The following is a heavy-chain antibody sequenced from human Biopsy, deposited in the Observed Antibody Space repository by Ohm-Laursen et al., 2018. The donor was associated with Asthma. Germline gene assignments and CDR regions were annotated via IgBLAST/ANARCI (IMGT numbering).Heavy chain of an antibody. Sequence: SDTLSLTCAVSGGSLSSSPYYWSWVRQHPGKGLEWIGYINYSGSTFYSPSLESRVTVSVDTSKNQFSLKLSSVTAADTAVYYCARDLSGYCTSSACYGFDSWGQGTLVTVSS. CDR3: ARDLSGYCTSSACYGFDS. CDR1: GGSLSSSPYY. V-gene: IGHV4-31*11. J-gene: IGHJ5*01. CDR2: INYSGST. D-gene: IGHD2-8*01.